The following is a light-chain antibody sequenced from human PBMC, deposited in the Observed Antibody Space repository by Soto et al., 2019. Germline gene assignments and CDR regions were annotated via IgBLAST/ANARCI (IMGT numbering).Light chain of an antibody. Sequence: EIVLTQSPATLSLSPGERATLSCRASQSVSSYLAWYQQKPGQAPRLLIYGASSRATGIPDRFSGSGSGTDFPLTISRLEPEDFAVYYCQQYGSSPRTFGGGTKVDIK. CDR3: QQYGSSPRT. CDR2: GAS. J-gene: IGKJ4*01. V-gene: IGKV3-20*01. CDR1: QSVSSY.